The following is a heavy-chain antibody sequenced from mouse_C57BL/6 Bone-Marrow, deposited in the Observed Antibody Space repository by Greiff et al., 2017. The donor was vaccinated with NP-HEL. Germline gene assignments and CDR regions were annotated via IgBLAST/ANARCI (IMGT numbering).Heavy chain of an antibody. CDR1: GYTFTSYG. D-gene: IGHD2-3*01. Sequence: QVQLQQSGAELARPGASVKLSCKASGYTFTSYGISWVKQRTGQGLEWIGEIYPRSGNTYYNEKFKGKATLTADKSSSTAYMELRCLTSEDSAVYFCARNYGCYVSFAYWGQGTLVTVSA. CDR2: IYPRSGNT. J-gene: IGHJ3*01. CDR3: ARNYGCYVSFAY. V-gene: IGHV1-81*01.